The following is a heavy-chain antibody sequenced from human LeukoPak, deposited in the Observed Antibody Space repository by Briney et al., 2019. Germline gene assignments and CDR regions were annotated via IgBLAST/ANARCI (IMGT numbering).Heavy chain of an antibody. Sequence: WIGEINHTASTNYNPSLKSRVTISVDTSKNQFSLKLSSVTAADTAVYYCASSSWYLRAFDIWGQGTMVTVSS. J-gene: IGHJ3*02. CDR3: ASSSWYLRAFDI. CDR2: INHTAST. D-gene: IGHD6-13*01. V-gene: IGHV4-34*01.